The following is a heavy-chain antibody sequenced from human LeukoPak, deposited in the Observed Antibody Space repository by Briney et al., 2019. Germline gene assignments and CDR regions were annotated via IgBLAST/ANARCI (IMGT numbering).Heavy chain of an antibody. V-gene: IGHV4-59*01. J-gene: IGHJ6*03. CDR3: ARDPQASSSSVNAAYYMDV. CDR1: GDSISIYY. CDR2: IYNSGIT. Sequence: SETLSLTCTVSGDSISIYYWSWIRQPPGKGLEWIGYIYNSGITNYNPSLKSRVTISVDTSKNQFSLKLTSVTAADTAVYYCARDPQASSSSVNAAYYMDVWGKGTTVIVSS. D-gene: IGHD6-6*01.